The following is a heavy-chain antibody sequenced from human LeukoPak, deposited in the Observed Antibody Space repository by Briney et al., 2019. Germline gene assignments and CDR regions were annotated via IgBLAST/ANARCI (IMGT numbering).Heavy chain of an antibody. CDR3: ARDTRSRCFDC. V-gene: IGHV3-33*01. Sequence: PGRSLRLSCAASGFNFKSYGMHWVRQAPDKGLEWAAVIWYDGSKQYYADSVKGRFTISRDNSKNMLYLQINSLRVENTAVYYCARDTRSRCFDCWDEGTLLTVSS. CDR1: GFNFKSYG. CDR2: IWYDGSKQ. J-gene: IGHJ4*02. D-gene: IGHD5-24*01.